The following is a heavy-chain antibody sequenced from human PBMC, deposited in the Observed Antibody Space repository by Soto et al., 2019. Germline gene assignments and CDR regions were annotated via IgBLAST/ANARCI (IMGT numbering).Heavy chain of an antibody. CDR1: GGSISSYY. Sequence: SETLSLTCTVSGGSISSYYWSWIRQPPGKGLEWIGYIYYSGSTNYNPSLKSRVTISVDTSKNQFSLKLSSVTAADTAVYYCARDGPLGVTKEIRYYYMDVWGKGTTVTVSS. CDR2: IYYSGST. V-gene: IGHV4-59*01. J-gene: IGHJ6*03. D-gene: IGHD4-17*01. CDR3: ARDGPLGVTKEIRYYYMDV.